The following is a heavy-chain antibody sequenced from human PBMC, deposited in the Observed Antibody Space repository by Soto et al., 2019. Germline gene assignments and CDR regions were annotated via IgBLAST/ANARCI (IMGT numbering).Heavy chain of an antibody. Sequence: LSLTCTVSGDSTSSYYWSWIRQPAGKGLEWIGRFYSSGSANYNPSLQSRVTMSIDTSKNQFSLKLSSVTAADTAVYYCARGPNWNYYYGVDVWGQGTTVTVSS. CDR2: FYSSGSA. J-gene: IGHJ6*02. CDR1: GDSTSSYY. D-gene: IGHD1-20*01. V-gene: IGHV4-4*07. CDR3: ARGPNWNYYYGVDV.